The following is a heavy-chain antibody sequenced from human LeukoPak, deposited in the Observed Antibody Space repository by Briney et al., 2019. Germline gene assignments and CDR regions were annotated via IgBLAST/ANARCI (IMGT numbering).Heavy chain of an antibody. CDR2: IYYSGST. J-gene: IGHJ5*02. CDR3: ARVRGNLVSGSYLWFDP. V-gene: IGHV4-39*07. D-gene: IGHD1-26*01. CDR1: GGSISSSSYY. Sequence: RPSETLSLTCTVSGGSISSSSYYWGWIRQPPGKGLEWIGSIYYSGSTYYNPSLKSRVTISVDTSKNQFSLKLSSVTAADTAVYYCARVRGNLVSGSYLWFDPWGQGTLVTVSS.